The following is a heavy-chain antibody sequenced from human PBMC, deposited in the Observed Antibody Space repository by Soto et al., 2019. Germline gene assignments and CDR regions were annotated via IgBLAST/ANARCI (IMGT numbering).Heavy chain of an antibody. CDR1: GFTFSSYA. Sequence: EVQLLESGGGLVQPGGSLRLSCAASGFTFSSYAMSWVRQAPGKGLGWVSAISGSGGSTYYADSVKGRFTISRDNSKNTLYLQMNSLRAEDTAVYYCAKVWFGELLYGGLDYWGQGTLVTVSS. CDR2: ISGSGGST. V-gene: IGHV3-23*01. D-gene: IGHD3-10*01. CDR3: AKVWFGELLYGGLDY. J-gene: IGHJ4*02.